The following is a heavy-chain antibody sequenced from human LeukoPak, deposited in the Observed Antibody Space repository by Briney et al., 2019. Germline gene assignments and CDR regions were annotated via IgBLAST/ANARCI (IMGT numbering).Heavy chain of an antibody. CDR1: GISFSIYS. V-gene: IGHV3-48*04. J-gene: IGHJ6*04. D-gene: IGHD3-10*02. CDR3: AELGITMIGGV. Sequence: GGSLRLSCAASGISFSIYSMNWVRQAPGKGLEWVSYISSSGSTIYYADSVKGRFTISRDNAKNSLYLRMNSLRAEDTAVYYCAELGITMIGGVWGKGTTVTISS. CDR2: ISSSGSTI.